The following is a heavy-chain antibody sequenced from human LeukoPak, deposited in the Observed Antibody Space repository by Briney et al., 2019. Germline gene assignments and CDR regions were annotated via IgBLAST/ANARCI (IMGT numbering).Heavy chain of an antibody. Sequence: GGSLRVSCAASGFTVSGYYMSWVRPAPGKGLEWESLIYSGGSTYYADYVNGRFTISRDNSKNTLYLQMNSLRAEYTAVYYCARGIVGALDAFDIWGQGTMVTVPS. J-gene: IGHJ3*02. CDR2: IYSGGST. CDR3: ARGIVGALDAFDI. CDR1: GFTVSGYY. D-gene: IGHD1-26*01. V-gene: IGHV3-66*01.